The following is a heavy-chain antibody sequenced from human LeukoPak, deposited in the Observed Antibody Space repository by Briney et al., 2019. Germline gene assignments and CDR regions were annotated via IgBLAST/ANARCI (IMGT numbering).Heavy chain of an antibody. J-gene: IGHJ4*02. CDR3: ARLYYDSSGYYQICYFDY. V-gene: IGHV4-39*01. Sequence: SETLVLTCTVSGGSISSSSYYWGWIRQRPGQGLEWIGSIYYSGSTYYNPSLKSRVTISVDTSKNQFSLSLSSVTAADTAVYYCARLYYDSSGYYQICYFDYWGQGTLVTVSS. D-gene: IGHD3-22*01. CDR1: GGSISSSSYY. CDR2: IYYSGST.